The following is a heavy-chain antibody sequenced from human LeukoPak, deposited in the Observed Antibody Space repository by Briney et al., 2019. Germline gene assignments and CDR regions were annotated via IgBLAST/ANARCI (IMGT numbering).Heavy chain of an antibody. V-gene: IGHV4-59*01. CDR1: GGSMSPYH. CDR2: IYYSGST. CDR3: ARDVRGYSGYDYYGMDV. J-gene: IGHJ6*02. D-gene: IGHD5-12*01. Sequence: SETLSLTCTVSGGSMSPYHWGWIRQPPGKGLEWTGYIYYSGSTNYNPSLNSRVTISVDTSKNQFSLKLSSVTAADTAVYYCARDVRGYSGYDYYGMDVWGQGTTVTVSS.